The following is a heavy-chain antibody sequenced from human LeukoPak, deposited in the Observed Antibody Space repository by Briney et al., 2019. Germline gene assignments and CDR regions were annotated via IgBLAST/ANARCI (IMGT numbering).Heavy chain of an antibody. CDR1: GFTFSNYA. CDR2: ISYDGSNK. J-gene: IGHJ4*02. D-gene: IGHD6-6*01. V-gene: IGHV3-30-3*01. Sequence: PGRSLRLSCAASGFTFSNYAMHWVRQAPGKGLEWVALISYDGSNKYYADSVKGRFTISRDNSKNTLYLQMNSLRAGDTAVYYCARAPGKYSTSSFDYWGQGTLVTVSS. CDR3: ARAPGKYSTSSFDY.